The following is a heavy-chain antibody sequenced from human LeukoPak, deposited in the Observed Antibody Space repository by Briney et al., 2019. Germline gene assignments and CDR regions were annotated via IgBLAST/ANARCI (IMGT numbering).Heavy chain of an antibody. D-gene: IGHD1-20*01. CDR2: IRYDGSNK. J-gene: IGHJ4*02. V-gene: IGHV3-30*02. CDR1: GFTFSSYW. Sequence: GGSLRLSCAASGFTFSSYWMSWVRQAPGKGLEWVAFIRYDGSNKYYADSVKGRFTISRDNSKNTLYLQMNSLRAEDTAVYYCAKYFAVTGGFDYWGQGTLVTVSS. CDR3: AKYFAVTGGFDY.